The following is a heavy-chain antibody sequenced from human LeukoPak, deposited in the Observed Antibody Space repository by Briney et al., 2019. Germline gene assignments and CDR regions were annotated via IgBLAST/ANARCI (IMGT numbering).Heavy chain of an antibody. CDR1: GGSISSSSYY. Sequence: PSETLSLTCTVSGGSISSSSYYWGWIRQPPGKGLEWIGSIYYSGSTNYNPSLKSRVTISVDTSKNQFSLKLSSVTAADTAVYYCARQLRYPYYYMDVWGKGTTVTISS. V-gene: IGHV4-39*01. CDR2: IYYSGST. J-gene: IGHJ6*03. CDR3: ARQLRYPYYYMDV. D-gene: IGHD3-9*01.